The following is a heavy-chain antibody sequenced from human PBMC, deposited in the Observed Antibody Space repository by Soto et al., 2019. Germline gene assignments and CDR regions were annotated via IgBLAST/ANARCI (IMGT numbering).Heavy chain of an antibody. CDR1: GFTFSSYG. Sequence: GGSLRLSCAASGFTFSSYGMHWVRQAPGKGLEWVAVIWYDGSNKYYADSVKGRFTISRDNSKNTLYLQMNSLRAEDTAVYYCARDSNPVALYYYYMDVWGKGTTVTVSS. CDR2: IWYDGSNK. D-gene: IGHD6-19*01. J-gene: IGHJ6*03. V-gene: IGHV3-33*01. CDR3: ARDSNPVALYYYYMDV.